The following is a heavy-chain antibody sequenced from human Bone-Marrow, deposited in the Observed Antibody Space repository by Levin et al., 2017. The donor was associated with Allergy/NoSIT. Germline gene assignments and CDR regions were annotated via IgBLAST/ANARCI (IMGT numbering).Heavy chain of an antibody. J-gene: IGHJ6*02. CDR2: VYFIGTP. V-gene: IGHV4-59*01. Sequence: SQTLSLTCDVSGDSIRSSHWHWIRQPPQKGLEWIGSVYFIGTPNYSPSLKSRVTISADTSTDQISLNLTSVTAADTAVYYCARDRDYYYGPGSRGLGLDAWGQGTKVTVYS. CDR3: ARDRDYYYGPGSRGLGLDA. CDR1: GDSIRSSH. D-gene: IGHD3-10*01.